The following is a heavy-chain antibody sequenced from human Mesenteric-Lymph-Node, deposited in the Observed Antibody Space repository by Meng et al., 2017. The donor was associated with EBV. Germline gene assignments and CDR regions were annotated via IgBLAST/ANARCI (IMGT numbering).Heavy chain of an antibody. CDR2: IFHSGIT. D-gene: IGHD3-10*01. V-gene: IGHV4-4*02. CDR3: VRCGAVTLVQGGPDH. J-gene: IGHJ4*02. Sequence: QVQLQESGPGVVRPSGTLSLTCAVSGGSIDSSNWWSWVRQPPGKGLEWIGEIFHSGITNYNPSLKNRVIMSVDKSTNQFSLNLISVTAADTATYYCVRCGAVTLVQGGPDHWGQGTLVTVSS. CDR1: GGSIDSSNW.